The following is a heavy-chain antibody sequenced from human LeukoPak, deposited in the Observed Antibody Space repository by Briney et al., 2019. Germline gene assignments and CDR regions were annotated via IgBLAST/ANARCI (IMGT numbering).Heavy chain of an antibody. D-gene: IGHD1-26*01. V-gene: IGHV1-2*02. CDR1: GYTFTGYY. CDR2: INPNSGGT. CDR3: ASGPTLGAPHPYFDY. Sequence: GASVKVSCKASGYTFTGYYLHWMRQAPGQGLEWMGWINPNSGGTNFAQKFQGRVTTTRDTSISTAYMELSSLRSDDTAVYYCASGPTLGAPHPYFDYWGQGTLVTVSS. J-gene: IGHJ4*02.